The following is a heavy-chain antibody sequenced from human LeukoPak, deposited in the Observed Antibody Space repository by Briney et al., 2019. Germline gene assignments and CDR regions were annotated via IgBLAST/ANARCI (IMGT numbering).Heavy chain of an antibody. CDR1: GFTFSNYA. CDR3: AKDIAAAGTRAFDY. V-gene: IGHV3-9*01. CDR2: ISWNSGSI. Sequence: GGSLRLSCEASGFTFSNYAMHWVRQAPGKGLEWVSGISWNSGSIGYADSVKGRFTISRDNAKNSLYLQMNSLRAEDTALYYCAKDIAAAGTRAFDYWGQGTLVTVSS. D-gene: IGHD6-13*01. J-gene: IGHJ4*02.